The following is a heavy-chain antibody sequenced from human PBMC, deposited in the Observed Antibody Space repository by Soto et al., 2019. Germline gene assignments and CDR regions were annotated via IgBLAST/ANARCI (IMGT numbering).Heavy chain of an antibody. CDR1: SGFSSNSEW. CDR3: AGRMGSRAV. Sequence: QVQLQESGPGLVKPSATLSLTCAVTSGFSSNSEWWTWVRQPPGKGLEWIGEVHQRGSNNFNPSLKSRVAISIDKSEKHVSLRLDFVTSSVTAVEYCAGRMGSRAVWGPGTLVTVSS. V-gene: IGHV4-4*02. CDR2: VHQRGSN. D-gene: IGHD6-13*01. J-gene: IGHJ4*02.